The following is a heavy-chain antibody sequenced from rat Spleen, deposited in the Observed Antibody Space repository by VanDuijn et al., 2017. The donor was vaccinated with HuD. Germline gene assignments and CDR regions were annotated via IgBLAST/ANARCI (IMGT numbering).Heavy chain of an antibody. J-gene: IGHJ1*01. Sequence: EVQLVESDGGLVRPGRSLKLSCAASGFIFSDHYVAWVRQAPTKGLEWVASITYDGNSTFYRDSVRGRFTISRDIAKSTLYLQMNNLRSEDTATYYCARRGTTTTYWYFDFWGPGTMVTVSS. D-gene: IGHD1-10*01. CDR3: ARRGTTTTYWYFDF. CDR1: GFIFSDHY. CDR2: ITYDGNST. V-gene: IGHV5-22*01.